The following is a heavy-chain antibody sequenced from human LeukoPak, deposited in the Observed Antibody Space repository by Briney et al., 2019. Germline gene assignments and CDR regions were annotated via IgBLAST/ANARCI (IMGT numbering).Heavy chain of an antibody. CDR3: ARVLPPITVTTSDYYYGMDV. CDR2: INPNSGGT. D-gene: IGHD4-11*01. Sequence: ASVKVSCKASGYTFTGYYMHWVRQAPGQGLEWMGWINPNSGGTNYAQKFQGRVTMTRDTSFSTAYMELSRLRSDDTAVYYCARVLPPITVTTSDYYYGMDVWGQGTTVTVSS. CDR1: GYTFTGYY. J-gene: IGHJ6*02. V-gene: IGHV1-2*02.